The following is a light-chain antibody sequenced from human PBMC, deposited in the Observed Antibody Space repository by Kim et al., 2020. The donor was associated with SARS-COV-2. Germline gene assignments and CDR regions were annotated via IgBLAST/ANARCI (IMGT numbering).Light chain of an antibody. CDR1: QSISSY. J-gene: IGKJ2*01. CDR2: AAS. Sequence: DIQMTQSPSSLSASVGDRVTITCRASQSISSYLHWYQQKPGKAPKLLIYAASSLHGGVPSRFSGSGSGTDFTLTISSLQPEDFATYYCQQSYSTPPYTFGQGTKLEI. CDR3: QQSYSTPPYT. V-gene: IGKV1-39*01.